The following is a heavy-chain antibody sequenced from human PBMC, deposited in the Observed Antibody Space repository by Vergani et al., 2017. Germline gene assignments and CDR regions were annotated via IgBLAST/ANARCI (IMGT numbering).Heavy chain of an antibody. D-gene: IGHD4-17*01. Sequence: LVESGGGLVQPGGSLRLSCAASSFSVSSHYMTWVRQAPGKGLEWVSTINIGGRTSYADSVKGRLTLTRDDSKNTLHLQMNSLRPEDTAVYYCARGMTTETTDLDGFDIWGQGTMVGVSP. V-gene: IGHV3-66*02. CDR3: ARGMTTETTDLDGFDI. CDR2: INIGGRT. CDR1: SFSVSSHY. J-gene: IGHJ3*02.